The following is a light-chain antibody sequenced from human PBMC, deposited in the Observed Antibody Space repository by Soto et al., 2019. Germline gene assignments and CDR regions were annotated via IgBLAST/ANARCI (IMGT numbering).Light chain of an antibody. Sequence: QSVLTQPPSVSGAPGQRVTISCTGSSSNIGAGYDVHWYQQVPGTAPKLLIYGNSNRPSGVPDRFSGSKSGTSASLAITGLQAEDEAVYYCQPYDTSLSGFYVFGTGTKLTVL. CDR1: SSNIGAGYD. V-gene: IGLV1-40*01. J-gene: IGLJ1*01. CDR2: GNS. CDR3: QPYDTSLSGFYV.